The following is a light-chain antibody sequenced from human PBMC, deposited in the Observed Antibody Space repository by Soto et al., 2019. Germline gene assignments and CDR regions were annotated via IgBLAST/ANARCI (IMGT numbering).Light chain of an antibody. V-gene: IGKV1-9*01. J-gene: IGKJ1*01. CDR3: QQCNSYPWT. Sequence: IQLTQSPSSLSASVGDRVTITCRASQGISSYLAWYQQKPGKAPKLLIYAASTLQSGVPSRFSGSGSGTEFTLTISSLQPDDFATYYCQQCNSYPWTFGQGTKV. CDR2: AAS. CDR1: QGISSY.